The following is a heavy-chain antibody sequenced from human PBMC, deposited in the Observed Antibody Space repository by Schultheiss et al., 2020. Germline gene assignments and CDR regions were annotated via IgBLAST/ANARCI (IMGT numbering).Heavy chain of an antibody. D-gene: IGHD1-26*01. J-gene: IGHJ4*02. Sequence: ASVKVSCKASGYTFTSYGISWVRQAPGQGLEWMGWINPNSGGTNYAQKLQGRVTMTTDTSTSTAYMELRSLRSDDTAVYYCARDGAVGATATPFDYWGQGTLVTVYS. CDR3: ARDGAVGATATPFDY. CDR2: INPNSGGT. CDR1: GYTFTSYG. V-gene: IGHV1-18*04.